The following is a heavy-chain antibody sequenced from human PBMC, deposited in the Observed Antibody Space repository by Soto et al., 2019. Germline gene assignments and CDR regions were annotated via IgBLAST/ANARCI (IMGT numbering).Heavy chain of an antibody. CDR1: GFTFSDYA. CDR2: ISGGSSVT. V-gene: IGHV3-23*01. CDR3: VRGLRRSYYF. D-gene: IGHD3-10*01. Sequence: PGGSLRLSCTASGFTFSDYAMAWVRQAPGKGLEWVSTISGGSSVTYYGDSVKGRFTISRDNAKKTLFLQLNRLSAEDTATYYLVRGLRRSYYF. J-gene: IGHJ4*01.